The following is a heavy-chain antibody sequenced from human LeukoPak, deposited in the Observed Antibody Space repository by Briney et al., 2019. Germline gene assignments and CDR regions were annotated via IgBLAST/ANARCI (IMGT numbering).Heavy chain of an antibody. CDR1: GFSISGDYY. Sequence: SETLSLTCAVSGFSISGDYYWGWIRQPPGKGLEWIGSIYHSGSTFYTSSLKSRVSISIDTSKNQFSLQLSSMTAADTAVYYCARGGDSSSWYDWFDPWGQGTLVTVSS. V-gene: IGHV4-38-2*01. J-gene: IGHJ5*02. CDR2: IYHSGST. CDR3: ARGGDSSSWYDWFDP. D-gene: IGHD6-13*01.